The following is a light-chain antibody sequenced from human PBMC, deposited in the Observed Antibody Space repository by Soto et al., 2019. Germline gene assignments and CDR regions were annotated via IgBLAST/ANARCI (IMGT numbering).Light chain of an antibody. CDR2: GAS. CDR3: HQYNNWPPA. CDR1: QSVSSY. Sequence: EMMMTQSPATLSVSPGERATLSCRASQSVSSYLAWYQQKPGQAPRLLIYGASTRATGIPARISGSGSGTEFTLTISSLQSEDFAVYYCHQYNNWPPAFGQGTKVEIK. J-gene: IGKJ1*01. V-gene: IGKV3-15*01.